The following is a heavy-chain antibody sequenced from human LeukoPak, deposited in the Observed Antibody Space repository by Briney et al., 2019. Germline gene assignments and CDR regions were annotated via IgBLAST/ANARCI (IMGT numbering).Heavy chain of an antibody. D-gene: IGHD6-13*01. CDR2: IYYSGST. CDR3: ARALHSSSWQYFQH. V-gene: IGHV4-59*01. CDR1: GGSIGSYY. Sequence: SETLSLTCTVSGGSIGSYYWSWIRQPPGKGLEWIGYIYYSGSTNYNPSLKSRVTISVDTSKNQFSLKLSSVTAADTAVYYCARALHSSSWQYFQHWGQGTLVTVSS. J-gene: IGHJ1*01.